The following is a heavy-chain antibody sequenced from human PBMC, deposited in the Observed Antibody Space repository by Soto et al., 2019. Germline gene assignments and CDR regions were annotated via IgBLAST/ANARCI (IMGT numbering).Heavy chain of an antibody. CDR2: INAGNGNT. Sequence: VASVKVSCKASGYTFTSYAVHWVRQAPGQRLAWMGWINAGNGNTKYSQKFQGRVTITRDTSASTAYMELSSLRSEDTAVYYCARVIGGWYYFDYWGQGTLVTVSS. V-gene: IGHV1-3*01. J-gene: IGHJ4*02. CDR1: GYTFTSYA. D-gene: IGHD6-19*01. CDR3: ARVIGGWYYFDY.